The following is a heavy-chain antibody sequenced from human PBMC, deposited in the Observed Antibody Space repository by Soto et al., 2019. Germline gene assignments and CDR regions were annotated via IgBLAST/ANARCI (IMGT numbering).Heavy chain of an antibody. CDR3: ARDLYSSSWFWFDP. J-gene: IGHJ5*02. CDR2: ITAGDAKT. V-gene: IGHV1-3*01. D-gene: IGHD2-2*01. Sequence: QVQLVQSGADVKKPGASVKISCKASGYNFTQYRIHWVRQAPGQRLEWMGWITAGDAKTEYSQKFQGRVTVSGDIAATTGYLDLDSVRSEDTAVYYCARDLYSSSWFWFDPWGRGTQVIVSS. CDR1: GYNFTQYR.